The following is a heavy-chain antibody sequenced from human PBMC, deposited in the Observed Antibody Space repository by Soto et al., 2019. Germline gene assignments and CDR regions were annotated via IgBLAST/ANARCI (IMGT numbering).Heavy chain of an antibody. D-gene: IGHD4-17*01. CDR1: GFTFSSYG. J-gene: IGHJ4*02. CDR2: ISYDGSNK. Sequence: AGGSLRLSCAASGFTFSSYGMHWVRQAPGKGLEWVAVISYDGSNKYYADSVKGRFTISRDNSKNTLYLQMNSLRAEDTAVYYCAKDRATVVTGFDYWGQGTLVTVSS. V-gene: IGHV3-30*18. CDR3: AKDRATVVTGFDY.